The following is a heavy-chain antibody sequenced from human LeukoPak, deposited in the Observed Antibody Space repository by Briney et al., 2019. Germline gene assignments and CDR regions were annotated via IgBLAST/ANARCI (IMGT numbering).Heavy chain of an antibody. CDR2: IYRGGNT. CDR1: GFTFSTHG. D-gene: IGHD2-2*01. V-gene: IGHV3-53*01. J-gene: IGHJ3*02. CDR3: ARQYCSSTSCNGAFDI. Sequence: GGSVRLSCAASGFTFSTHGMNWVRQAPGKGLEWVSIIYRGGNTYYADSVKGRFTISRDNSKNTLYFQMNSLRAEDTAVYYCARQYCSSTSCNGAFDIWGQGTMVTVSS.